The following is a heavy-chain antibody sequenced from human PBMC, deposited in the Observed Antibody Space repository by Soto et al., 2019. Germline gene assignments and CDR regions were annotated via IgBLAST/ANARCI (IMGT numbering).Heavy chain of an antibody. CDR3: ARDEIAAAAEGLHHYYGMDV. J-gene: IGHJ6*02. CDR1: GYTFTSYG. Sequence: ASVKVSCKASGYTFTSYGISWVRQAPGQGLEWMGWISAYNGNTNYAQKLQGRVTMTTDTSTSTAYMELRSLRSGDTAVYYCARDEIAAAAEGLHHYYGMDVWGQGTMVTVSS. D-gene: IGHD6-13*01. V-gene: IGHV1-18*01. CDR2: ISAYNGNT.